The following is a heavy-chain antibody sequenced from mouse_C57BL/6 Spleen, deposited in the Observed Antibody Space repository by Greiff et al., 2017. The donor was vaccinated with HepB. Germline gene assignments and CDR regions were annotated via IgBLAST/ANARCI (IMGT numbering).Heavy chain of an antibody. Sequence: QVQLQQPGAELVKPGASVKMSCKASGYTFTSYWITWVKQRPGQGLEWIGDIYPGSGSTNYNEKFKSKATLTVDTSSSTAYMQLSSLTSEDSAVYYCAREFYGYDGRAWFAYWGQGTLVTVSA. CDR1: GYTFTSYW. J-gene: IGHJ3*01. CDR3: AREFYGYDGRAWFAY. V-gene: IGHV1-55*01. CDR2: IYPGSGST. D-gene: IGHD2-2*01.